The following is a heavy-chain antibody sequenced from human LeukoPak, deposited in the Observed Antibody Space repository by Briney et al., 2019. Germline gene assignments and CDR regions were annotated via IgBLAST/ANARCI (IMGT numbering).Heavy chain of an antibody. CDR2: IDPSDSYT. J-gene: IGHJ6*02. Sequence: GESLKISCKGSGYSLTSYWISWVRQMPGKGLEWMGRIDPSDSYTNYSPSFQGHVTISADKSISTAYLQWSSLKASDTAMYYCARQGGSTSRYGMDVWGQGTTVTVSS. CDR1: GYSLTSYW. D-gene: IGHD2-2*01. V-gene: IGHV5-10-1*01. CDR3: ARQGGSTSRYGMDV.